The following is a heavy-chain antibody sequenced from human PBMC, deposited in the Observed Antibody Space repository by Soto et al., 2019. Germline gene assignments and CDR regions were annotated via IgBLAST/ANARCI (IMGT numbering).Heavy chain of an antibody. CDR3: ARLWFGEKEPWYYGMDV. J-gene: IGHJ6*02. CDR2: IYYSGST. CDR1: GGSISSSSYY. V-gene: IGHV4-39*01. Sequence: SETLSLTCTVSGGSISSSSYYWGWIRQPPGKGLEWIGSIYYSGSTYYNPSLKSRVTISVDTSKNQFSLKLSSVTAADTAVYYCARLWFGEKEPWYYGMDVWGQGTTVTVSS. D-gene: IGHD3-10*01.